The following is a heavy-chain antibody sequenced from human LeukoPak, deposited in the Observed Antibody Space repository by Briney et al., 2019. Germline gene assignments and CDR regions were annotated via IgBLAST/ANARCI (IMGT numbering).Heavy chain of an antibody. J-gene: IGHJ6*02. D-gene: IGHD3-3*01. CDR3: ARAISPVAYYGMDV. CDR1: GYTFSSYS. CDR2: INPSGGST. Sequence: ASVKVSCKASGYTFSSYSVHWVRQAPGQGLDWMGIINPSGGSTSYAQKFQGRVIMTRDTSTSTVYMQLSSLRSEDTAVYYCARAISPVAYYGMDVWGQGTKVTVSS. V-gene: IGHV1-46*01.